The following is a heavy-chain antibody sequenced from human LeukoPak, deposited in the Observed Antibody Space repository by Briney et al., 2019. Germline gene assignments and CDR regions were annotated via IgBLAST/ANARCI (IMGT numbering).Heavy chain of an antibody. J-gene: IGHJ6*02. Sequence: PGGSLRLSCAASGFTFSSYWMSWVRQAPGKGLEWVANIKQDGSEKYYVDSVKGRFTISRDNAKNSLYLQMNSLRAEDTAVYYCVRVDGRYYYFYGMDVWGQGTTVTVSS. CDR3: VRVDGRYYYFYGMDV. CDR1: GFTFSSYW. D-gene: IGHD1-26*01. CDR2: IKQDGSEK. V-gene: IGHV3-7*01.